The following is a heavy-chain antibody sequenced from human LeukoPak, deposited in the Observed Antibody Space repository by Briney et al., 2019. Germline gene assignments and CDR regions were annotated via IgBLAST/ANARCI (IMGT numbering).Heavy chain of an antibody. CDR3: ARSPRRDGYKGLGYFDY. CDR1: GGSISSYY. D-gene: IGHD5-24*01. J-gene: IGHJ4*02. V-gene: IGHV4-59*08. CDR2: IYYSGST. Sequence: SETLSLTCTVSGGSISSYYWSWIRQPPGKGLEWIGYIYYSGSTNYNPSLKSRVTISVDTSKNQFSLKLSSVTAADTAVYYCARSPRRDGYKGLGYFDYWGQGTLVTVSS.